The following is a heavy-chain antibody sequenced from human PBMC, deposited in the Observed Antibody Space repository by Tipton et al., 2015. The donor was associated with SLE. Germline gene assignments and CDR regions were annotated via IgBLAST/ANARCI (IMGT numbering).Heavy chain of an antibody. Sequence: GSLRLSCAASGFTFSSYSMNWVRQAPGKGLEWVSSISSSSSYIYYADSVKGRFTISRDNAKNSLYLQMNSLRAEDTAVYYCARAAAAGSYYGMHVWGQGTAVTVSS. V-gene: IGHV3-21*03. J-gene: IGHJ6*02. CDR3: ARAAAAGSYYGMHV. D-gene: IGHD6-13*01. CDR1: GFTFSSYS. CDR2: ISSSSSYI.